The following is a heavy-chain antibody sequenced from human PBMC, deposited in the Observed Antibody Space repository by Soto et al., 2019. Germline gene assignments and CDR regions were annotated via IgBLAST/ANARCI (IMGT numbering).Heavy chain of an antibody. D-gene: IGHD3-10*01. CDR3: AKWSYLHX. Sequence: GALRLSCTTSGFSFASFAMTWVRQAPGKGLELVATISFSDGKTYYSDSVKGRFSISRDTSRNTLYLQMNSLRADDTAIYYCAKWSYLHXWGQVTRFTVSX. CDR1: GFSFASFA. J-gene: IGHJ4*02. V-gene: IGHV3-23*01. CDR2: ISFSDGKT.